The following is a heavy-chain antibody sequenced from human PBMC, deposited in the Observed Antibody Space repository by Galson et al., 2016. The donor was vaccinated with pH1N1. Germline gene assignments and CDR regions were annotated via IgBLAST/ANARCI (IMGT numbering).Heavy chain of an antibody. J-gene: IGHJ4*02. V-gene: IGHV4-59*08. Sequence: SETLSLTCAVSGGSISRSYWCWIRQSPVKGLEWLGYLYSSGTTTYNPSVASRVSISVDTPKNQFSQNLDFVTAADTAIYYCARHLHVSGFKAIDSWGQGILVTVSS. CDR2: LYSSGTT. CDR3: ARHLHVSGFKAIDS. CDR1: GGSISRSY. D-gene: IGHD5-24*01.